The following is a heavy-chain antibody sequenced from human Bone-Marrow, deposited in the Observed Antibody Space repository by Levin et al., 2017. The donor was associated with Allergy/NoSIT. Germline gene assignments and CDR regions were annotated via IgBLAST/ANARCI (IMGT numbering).Heavy chain of an antibody. V-gene: IGHV3-33*01. D-gene: IGHD4-17*01. CDR1: GFTFSSYG. CDR3: ARDVSTETTGDYGMDV. Sequence: GGSLRLSCAASGFTFSSYGMHWVRQAPGKGLEWVAVIWYDGSKTYYVDSVKGRFTISRDNSKNTLFLQMNSLRPEDTAVYYCARDVSTETTGDYGMDVWGQGTTVTVSS. J-gene: IGHJ6*02. CDR2: IWYDGSKT.